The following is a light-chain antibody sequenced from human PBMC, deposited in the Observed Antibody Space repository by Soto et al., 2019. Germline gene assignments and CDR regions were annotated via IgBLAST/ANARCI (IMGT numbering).Light chain of an antibody. V-gene: IGKV3-20*01. CDR2: GAS. Sequence: EIVLTQSPGTLSLSPGERATLSCRASQSVSSSYLAWYQQKPGQAPRLLIYGASSRPTGIPDRFSGSGSGTDFTLTISRLEPEDFAVYYCQQYGSSPWTFGQGTKVDI. CDR3: QQYGSSPWT. J-gene: IGKJ1*01. CDR1: QSVSSSY.